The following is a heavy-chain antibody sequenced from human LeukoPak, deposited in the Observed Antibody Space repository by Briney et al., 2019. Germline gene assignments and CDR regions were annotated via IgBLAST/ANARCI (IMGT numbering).Heavy chain of an antibody. V-gene: IGHV3-30*02. D-gene: IGHD3-3*01. CDR2: IRYDGSNK. CDR3: AKDDPYYDFWSGKGLGDAFDI. J-gene: IGHJ3*02. Sequence: PGGSLRLSCAASGFTFSSYGMRWVRQAPGKGLEWAAFIRYDGSNKYYADSVKGRFTISRDNSKNTLYLQMNSLRAEDTAVYYCAKDDPYYDFWSGKGLGDAFDIWGQGTMVTVSS. CDR1: GFTFSSYG.